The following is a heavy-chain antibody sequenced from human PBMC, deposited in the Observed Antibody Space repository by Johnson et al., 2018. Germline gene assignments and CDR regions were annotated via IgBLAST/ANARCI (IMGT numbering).Heavy chain of an antibody. CDR2: VNKDGGEQ. CDR3: AREEEGITPFDI. J-gene: IGHJ4*02. D-gene: IGHD5-24*01. CDR1: GFNFRHYW. V-gene: IGHV3-7*01. Sequence: VQLVETGGGLVQPGGSLRLSCSVLGFNFRHYWMGWIRQAPGKGLAWGASVNKDGGEQHYVDSVKGRFTISRDIAENSLYLQMNSLRVEDTAFYFCAREEEGITPFDIWGQGTLVTVSS.